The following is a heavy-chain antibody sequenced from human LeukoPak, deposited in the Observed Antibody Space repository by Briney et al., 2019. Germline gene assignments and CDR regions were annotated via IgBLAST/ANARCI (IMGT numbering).Heavy chain of an antibody. CDR1: EFTFSSYS. CDR3: ARDSDWAFDY. Sequence: SGGSLRLSCAASEFTFSSYSMNWVRQAPGKGLEWLSYVKSGNYDIQYADSVTGRFTVSRDSATNSLYLQMNDLKAEDTAVYYCARDSDWAFDYWGQGSLVTVSS. CDR2: VKSGNYDI. D-gene: IGHD3-9*01. V-gene: IGHV3-48*01. J-gene: IGHJ4*02.